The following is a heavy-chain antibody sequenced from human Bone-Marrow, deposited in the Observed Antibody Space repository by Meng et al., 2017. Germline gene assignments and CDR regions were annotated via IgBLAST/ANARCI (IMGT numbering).Heavy chain of an antibody. V-gene: IGHV3-30*04. CDR1: GGTFSSYA. CDR3: ARAEAPTVTTFGY. Sequence: VPLVQSGAGVKKPGSSVKVSCKASGGTFSSYAISWVRQAPGKGLEWVAVISYDGSNKYYADSVKGRFTISRDNSKNTLYLQMNSLRAEDTAVYYCARAEAPTVTTFGYWGQGTLVTVSS. CDR2: ISYDGSNK. D-gene: IGHD4-11*01. J-gene: IGHJ4*02.